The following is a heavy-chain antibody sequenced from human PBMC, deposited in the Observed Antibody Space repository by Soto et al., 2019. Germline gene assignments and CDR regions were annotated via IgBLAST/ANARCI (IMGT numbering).Heavy chain of an antibody. D-gene: IGHD2-15*01. J-gene: IGHJ5*02. Sequence: SETLSLTCTVSGGSISSSSYYWGWIRQPPGKGLEWIGSIYYSGSTYYNPSLKSRVTISVDTSKNQFSLKLSSVTAADTAVYYCARLVPFSPPPIVVVVAATDWFDPWGQGTLVTVSS. CDR3: ARLVPFSPPPIVVVVAATDWFDP. V-gene: IGHV4-39*01. CDR1: GGSISSSSYY. CDR2: IYYSGST.